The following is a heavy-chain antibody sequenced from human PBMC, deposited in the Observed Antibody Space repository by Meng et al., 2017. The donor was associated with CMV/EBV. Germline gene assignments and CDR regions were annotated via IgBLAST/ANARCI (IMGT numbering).Heavy chain of an antibody. Sequence: GESLKLSCAASGFTFSSYAMSWVRPAPGQGLEWVSAISGSGGSTYYADSVKVRFTISRDNSKNTLYLQMSSLRAEDTAVYYCAKDLIAAAPDAFDIWGQGTMVTVSS. V-gene: IGHV3-23*01. J-gene: IGHJ3*02. CDR3: AKDLIAAAPDAFDI. CDR1: GFTFSSYA. CDR2: ISGSGGST. D-gene: IGHD6-13*01.